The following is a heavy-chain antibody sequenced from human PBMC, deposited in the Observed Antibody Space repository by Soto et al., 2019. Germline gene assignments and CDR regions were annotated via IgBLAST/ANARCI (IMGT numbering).Heavy chain of an antibody. D-gene: IGHD2-21*02. V-gene: IGHV1-46*01. Sequence: QVQLVQSGAEVKKPGASVKVSCKASGDTFTDYYIHWVRQAPGQGLEWMGTVNPSGGHTTYAQHFLGRMTRTGDTATSTLYMALTSLTSGDTGIYYCARGGHVVVVTAALDYWGQGTLVTVSS. CDR3: ARGGHVVVVTAALDY. J-gene: IGHJ4*02. CDR2: VNPSGGHT. CDR1: GDTFTDYY.